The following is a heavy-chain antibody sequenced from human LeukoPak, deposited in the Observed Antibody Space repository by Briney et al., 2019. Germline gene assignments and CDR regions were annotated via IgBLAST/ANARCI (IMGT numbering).Heavy chain of an antibody. CDR1: GYTLTSYD. J-gene: IGHJ6*02. V-gene: IGHV1-8*01. D-gene: IGHD2-2*02. CDR3: ARGDIVVVPAAILYYYGMDV. CDR2: MNPNSSNT. Sequence: ASVKVSCKASGYTLTSYDINWVRQATGQGLEWMGWMNPNSSNTGYAQKFQGRVTMTRNTSISTAYMELSSLRSEDTAVYYCARGDIVVVPAAILYYYGMDVWGQGTTVTVSS.